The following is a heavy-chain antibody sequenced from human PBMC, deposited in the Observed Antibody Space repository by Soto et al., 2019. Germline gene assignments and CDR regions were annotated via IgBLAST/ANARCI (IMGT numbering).Heavy chain of an antibody. CDR3: AKDPPQLLTIFDY. J-gene: IGHJ4*02. CDR2: ISGSGGTT. Sequence: EVQLLESGGGLVQPGESLRLSCVASGFTFSNYAMRWVRQAPGKGLVWVSGISGSGGTTYYADSVKGRFTISRDNSKNTLFLQRSSLRAGDTAVYYCAKDPPQLLTIFDYWGQGALVTVSS. D-gene: IGHD2-21*01. CDR1: GFTFSNYA. V-gene: IGHV3-23*01.